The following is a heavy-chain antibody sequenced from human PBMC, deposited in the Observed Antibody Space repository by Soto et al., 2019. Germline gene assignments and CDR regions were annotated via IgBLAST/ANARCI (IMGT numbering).Heavy chain of an antibody. CDR2: ISYDGSFV. D-gene: IGHD1-1*01. CDR1: GLTFSDYG. Sequence: LRLSCVVSGLTFSDYGFHWVRQAPGKGLDWVAAISYDGSFVYYADSVRGRFTISRDNSRNTLDLQMNTLRHEDTAVYYCAKERGRNRNFAMDVWGQGTSVTVSS. J-gene: IGHJ6*02. CDR3: AKERGRNRNFAMDV. V-gene: IGHV3-30*18.